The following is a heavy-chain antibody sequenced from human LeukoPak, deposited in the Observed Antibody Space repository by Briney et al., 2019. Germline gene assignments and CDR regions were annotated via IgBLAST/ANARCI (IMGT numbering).Heavy chain of an antibody. CDR3: ARGYCSGGGCYPRGNWFDP. CDR1: GGSISSYY. Sequence: SETLPLTCTVSGGSISSYYWSWIRQPPGKGLEWIGYIYNSGSTNYNPSLKGRVTISVDTSQNQFSLRLSSVTAADTAVYYCARGYCSGGGCYPRGNWFDPWGQGTLVIVSS. V-gene: IGHV4-59*01. D-gene: IGHD2-15*01. J-gene: IGHJ5*02. CDR2: IYNSGST.